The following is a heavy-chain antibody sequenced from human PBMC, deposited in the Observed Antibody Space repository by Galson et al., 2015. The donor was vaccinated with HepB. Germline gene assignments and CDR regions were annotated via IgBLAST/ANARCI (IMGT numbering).Heavy chain of an antibody. J-gene: IGHJ2*01. Sequence: SLRLSCAASGFTFSDSAMHWVRQASGKGLEWVGRIRSKASGYATAYAASVKGRFTISRDDSKNTAYLQMNSLKTEDTAVYYCTRLEDWQNNWHFDLWGRGTLVTVSP. CDR3: TRLEDWQNNWHFDL. CDR1: GFTFSDSA. CDR2: IRSKASGYAT. D-gene: IGHD3/OR15-3a*01. V-gene: IGHV3-73*01.